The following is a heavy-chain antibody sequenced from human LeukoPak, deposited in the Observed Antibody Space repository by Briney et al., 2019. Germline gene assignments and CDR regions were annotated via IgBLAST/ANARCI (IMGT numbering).Heavy chain of an antibody. D-gene: IGHD1-26*01. CDR1: GYTFTSYY. J-gene: IGHJ4*02. V-gene: IGHV1-46*01. CDR2: INPSGGST. CDR3: ARGSGSRFYYFDY. Sequence: ASVKVSCKASGYTFTSYYMHWVRQAPGQGLEWMGIINPSGGSTSYAQKFQGRVTITADESTSTAYMELSSLRSEDTAVYYCARGSGSRFYYFDYWGQGTLVTVSS.